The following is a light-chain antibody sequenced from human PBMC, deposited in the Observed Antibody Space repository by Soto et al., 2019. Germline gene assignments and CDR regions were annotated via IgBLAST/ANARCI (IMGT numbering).Light chain of an antibody. J-gene: IGLJ1*01. CDR3: QSYDSSLSGYV. CDR2: ANS. Sequence: QSVLTQPPSVSGAPGQRVTISCTGSSSNIGAGYDVHWYQQLPGTAPKLLIYANSNRPSGVPGRFSGSKSGTSASLAITELQAEDEADYYCQSYDSSLSGYVFGTGTKLTVL. CDR1: SSNIGAGYD. V-gene: IGLV1-40*01.